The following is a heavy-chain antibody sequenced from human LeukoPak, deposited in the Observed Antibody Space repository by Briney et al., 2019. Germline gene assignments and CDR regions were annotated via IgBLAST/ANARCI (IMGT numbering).Heavy chain of an antibody. Sequence: RGSLRLSCAASGFTFSSYWMSWVRQAPGKGLEWVANIKQDGSEKYYVDSVKGRFTISRDNAKNSLYLQMNSLRAEDTAVYYCARDPWGELPEKDAFDIWGQGTMVTVSS. V-gene: IGHV3-7*01. J-gene: IGHJ3*02. CDR2: IKQDGSEK. CDR1: GFTFSSYW. D-gene: IGHD2-15*01. CDR3: ARDPWGELPEKDAFDI.